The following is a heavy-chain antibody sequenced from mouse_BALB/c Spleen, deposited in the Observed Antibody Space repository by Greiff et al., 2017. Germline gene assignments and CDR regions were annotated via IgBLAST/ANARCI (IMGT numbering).Heavy chain of an antibody. CDR1: GFTFSSYA. CDR3: AREDYGSSPLDY. CDR2: ISSGGST. V-gene: IGHV5-6-5*01. D-gene: IGHD1-1*01. Sequence: EVHLVESGGGLVKPGGSLKLSCAASGFTFSSYAMSWVRQTPEKRLEWVASISSGGSTYYPDSVKGRFTISRDNARNILYLQMSSLRSEDTAMYYCAREDYGSSPLDYWGQGTTLTVSS. J-gene: IGHJ2*01.